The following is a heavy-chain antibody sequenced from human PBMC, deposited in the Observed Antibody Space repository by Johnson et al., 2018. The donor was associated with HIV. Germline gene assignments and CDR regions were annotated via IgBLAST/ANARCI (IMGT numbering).Heavy chain of an antibody. CDR1: GFSVSSNY. J-gene: IGHJ3*02. CDR3: ARACRDGYTCDAFDI. CDR2: LFSGDTT. V-gene: IGHV3-66*01. D-gene: IGHD5-24*01. Sequence: VQLVESGGGLVQPGGSLRLSCAASGFSVSSNYMTWVRQGPGKGLEWVSVLFSGDTTYYADSVKGRFTISRANSKNTLYLQMNSLSSEDTAVYYCARACRDGYTCDAFDIWGQGTMVTVSS.